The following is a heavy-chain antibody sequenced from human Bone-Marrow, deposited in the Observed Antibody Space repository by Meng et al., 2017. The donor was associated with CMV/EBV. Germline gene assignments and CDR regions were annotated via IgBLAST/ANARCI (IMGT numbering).Heavy chain of an antibody. Sequence: ASVKVSCKASGYTFTSYGISWVRQAPGQGLEWMGWISAYNGNTNYAQKLQGRVTMTTDTSTSTAYMELRSLRSDDTAVYYCARDTVHHIVVVPAATGVDYYYYGMDVWGQGTTVTVS. J-gene: IGHJ6*02. D-gene: IGHD2-2*01. CDR3: ARDTVHHIVVVPAATGVDYYYYGMDV. CDR1: GYTFTSYG. CDR2: ISAYNGNT. V-gene: IGHV1-18*01.